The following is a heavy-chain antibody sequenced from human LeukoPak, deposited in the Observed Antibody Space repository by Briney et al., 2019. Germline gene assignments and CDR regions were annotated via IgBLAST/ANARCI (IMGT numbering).Heavy chain of an antibody. CDR2: ISHSGST. J-gene: IGHJ5*02. V-gene: IGHV4-34*01. D-gene: IGHD2-2*01. Sequence: SETLSLTCAVYGGSFSGYYWSWIRQPPGKGLEWIGEISHSGSTNYNPSLKSRVTISVDTSKNQFSLKLSSVTAADTAVYYCARGRRGVVVPAAMAPNWFDPWGQGTLVTVSS. CDR1: GGSFSGYY. CDR3: ARGRRGVVVPAAMAPNWFDP.